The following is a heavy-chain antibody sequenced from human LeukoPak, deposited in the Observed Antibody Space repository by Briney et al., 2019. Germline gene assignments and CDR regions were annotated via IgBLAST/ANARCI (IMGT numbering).Heavy chain of an antibody. D-gene: IGHD2-8*01. CDR3: ANVNRCTSPNCLGYYYFYMDV. V-gene: IGHV3-23*01. Sequence: GGSLRLSCAASGFTFSSYAMNWVRQAPGRGLEWVSGFSGSGGTKYYADSVKGGFTISRDNSKNTLYLQMNRQRAEDAAVYYCANVNRCTSPNCLGYYYFYMDVWGKGTTVTVSS. CDR2: FSGSGGTK. CDR1: GFTFSSYA. J-gene: IGHJ6*03.